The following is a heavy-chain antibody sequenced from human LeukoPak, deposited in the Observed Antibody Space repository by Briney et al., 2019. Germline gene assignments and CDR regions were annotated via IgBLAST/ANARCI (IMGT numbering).Heavy chain of an antibody. D-gene: IGHD4-11*01. J-gene: IGHJ4*02. Sequence: PGGSLRLSCAASGFTFSSYSMNWVRQAPGKGLEWVSPISSSSSYIYYADSVKGRFTISRDNAKNSLYLQMNSLRAEDTAVYYCARDLAPTTVTTAIDYWGQGTLVTVSS. V-gene: IGHV3-21*01. CDR2: ISSSSSYI. CDR3: ARDLAPTTVTTAIDY. CDR1: GFTFSSYS.